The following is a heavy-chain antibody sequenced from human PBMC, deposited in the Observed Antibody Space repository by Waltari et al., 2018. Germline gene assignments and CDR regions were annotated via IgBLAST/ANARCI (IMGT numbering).Heavy chain of an antibody. CDR3: ARQRPAALVAWFDS. Sequence: QLQLQESGPGLVKPSETLSLSCTVSGDSISRSDYYWGWIRQPPGKGLEWIGSVDDSGNSYYNPSLKSRVDISTHTSKNQLSLRLTSVTAADSAVYHCARQRPAALVAWFDSWGQGTPVIVSS. J-gene: IGHJ5*01. CDR1: GDSISRSDYY. CDR2: VDDSGNS. V-gene: IGHV4-39*07. D-gene: IGHD2-2*01.